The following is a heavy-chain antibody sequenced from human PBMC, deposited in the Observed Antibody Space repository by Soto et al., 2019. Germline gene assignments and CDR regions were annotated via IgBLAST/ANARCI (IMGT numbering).Heavy chain of an antibody. D-gene: IGHD1-26*01. CDR1: GGSISSSSYY. CDR2: IYYSGST. J-gene: IGHJ5*02. Sequence: SETLSLTCTVSGGSISSSSYYWGWIRQPPGKGLEWIGSIYYSGSTYYNPSLKSRVTISVDTSKNQFSLKLSSVTAADTAVYYCARQGHTGGAPWGQGTLVTVSS. V-gene: IGHV4-39*01. CDR3: ARQGHTGGAP.